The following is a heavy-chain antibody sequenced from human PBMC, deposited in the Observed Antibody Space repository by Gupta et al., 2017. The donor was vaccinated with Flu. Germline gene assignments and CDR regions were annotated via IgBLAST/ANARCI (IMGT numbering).Heavy chain of an antibody. D-gene: IGHD7-27*01. CDR3: AVYYWGGGGRGG. CDR1: GGSISSSH. Sequence: QVQLPESGPGLVKPSETLSLTCTFSGGSISSSHWSWIRQSPGKGLEYVGHIENGGNSRYNTSLKRRGTISVVTSENLFSRKMTSVTAADTAGDLCAVYYWGGGGRGGWGQGTAGTVSS. J-gene: IGHJ4*02. V-gene: IGHV4-59*08. CDR2: IENGGNS.